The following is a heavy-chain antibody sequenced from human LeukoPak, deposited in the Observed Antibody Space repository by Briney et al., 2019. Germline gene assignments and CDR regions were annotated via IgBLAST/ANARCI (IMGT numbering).Heavy chain of an antibody. J-gene: IGHJ6*03. Sequence: SVKVSCKASGGTFSSYAISWVRQAPGQGLEWMGGIVPIFGTANYAQKFQGRVTITADESTSTAYMELSSLRSEDTAVYYCARDVTDSLPWYYYMDVWGKGTTVTVSS. CDR1: GGTFSSYA. CDR3: ARDVTDSLPWYYYMDV. D-gene: IGHD5-18*01. V-gene: IGHV1-69*13. CDR2: IVPIFGTA.